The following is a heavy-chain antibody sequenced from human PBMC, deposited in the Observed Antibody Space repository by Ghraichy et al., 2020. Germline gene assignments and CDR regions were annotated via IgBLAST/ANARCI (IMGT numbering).Heavy chain of an antibody. J-gene: IGHJ3*02. V-gene: IGHV3-13*01. Sequence: GGSLRLSCAASGFTFSSYDMHWVRQATGKGLEWVSAIGTAGDTYYPGSVKGRFTISRENAKNSLYLQMNSLRAGDTAGYYCARGGGQEWLGGEDAFDIWGQGTMVTVSS. D-gene: IGHD3-3*01. CDR3: ARGGGQEWLGGEDAFDI. CDR2: IGTAGDT. CDR1: GFTFSSYD.